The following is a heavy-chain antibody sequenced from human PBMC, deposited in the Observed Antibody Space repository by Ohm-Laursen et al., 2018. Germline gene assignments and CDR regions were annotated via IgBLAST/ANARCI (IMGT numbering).Heavy chain of an antibody. D-gene: IGHD1-1*01. J-gene: IGHJ6*02. V-gene: IGHV3-74*01. Sequence: LRLSCVAAGFILSNYLLHWVREAPGRGLLWVSRINTDRSDTTYADSVRGRFTISRDNAKNTLYLQMGGLRAEDTAVYYCTRDSFTNWYYYGMNVWGQGTTVTVSS. CDR1: GFILSNYL. CDR3: TRDSFTNWYYYGMNV. CDR2: INTDRSDT.